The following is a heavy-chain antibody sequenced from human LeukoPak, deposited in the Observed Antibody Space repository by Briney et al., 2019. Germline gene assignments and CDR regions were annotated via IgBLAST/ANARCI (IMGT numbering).Heavy chain of an antibody. CDR1: GFTVSSNY. D-gene: IGHD3/OR15-3a*01. CDR2: IYSGGST. Sequence: PGGSLRLSCAASGFTVSSNYMSWVRQAPGKGLEWVSVIYSGGSTYYADSVKGRFTISRDNSKNTLYLQMSSLRAEDTAVYYCAREDWDGASDIWGQGTMVTVSS. CDR3: AREDWDGASDI. J-gene: IGHJ3*02. V-gene: IGHV3-66*01.